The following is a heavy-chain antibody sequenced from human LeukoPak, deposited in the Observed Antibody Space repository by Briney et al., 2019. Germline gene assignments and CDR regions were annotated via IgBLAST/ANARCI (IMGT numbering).Heavy chain of an antibody. J-gene: IGHJ4*02. CDR3: ARDDTVTTREGFND. CDR1: GFTFSSYW. Sequence: GRSLRISCEAPGFTFSSYWMSWDRQAPGKGLDRVANIKQDGSEKYYVDSVKRRFTIYRDNTKNSLYQQMNSLRAEDTAVYYCARDDTVTTREGFNDWGQGILVTVSS. V-gene: IGHV3-7*01. D-gene: IGHD4-17*01. CDR2: IKQDGSEK.